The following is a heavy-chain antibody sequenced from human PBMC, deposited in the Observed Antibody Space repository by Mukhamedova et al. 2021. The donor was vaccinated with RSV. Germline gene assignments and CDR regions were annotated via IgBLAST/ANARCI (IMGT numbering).Heavy chain of an antibody. CDR3: ARDPGSGSYLTWSYFDL. CDR2: IYSGGST. V-gene: IGHV3-53*01. J-gene: IGHJ2*01. Sequence: VRQAPGKGLEWVSVIYSGGSTYYADSVKGRFTISRDNSKNTLYLQMNSLRAEDTAVYYCARDPGSGSYLTWSYFDLWGRGTLVTV. D-gene: IGHD1-26*01.